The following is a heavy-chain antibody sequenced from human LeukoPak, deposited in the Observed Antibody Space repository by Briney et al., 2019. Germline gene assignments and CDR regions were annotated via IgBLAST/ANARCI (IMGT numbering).Heavy chain of an antibody. CDR1: GGSFSGYY. CDR3: ARGPRYYYDSSGYSRLYGMDV. CDR2: TNHSGST. Sequence: SETLSLTCAVYGGSFSGYYWSWIRQPPGKGLEWIGETNHSGSTNYNPSLKSRVTISVDTSKNQFSLKLSSVTAADTAVYYCARGPRYYYDSSGYSRLYGMDVWGQGTTVTVSS. V-gene: IGHV4-34*01. J-gene: IGHJ6*02. D-gene: IGHD3-22*01.